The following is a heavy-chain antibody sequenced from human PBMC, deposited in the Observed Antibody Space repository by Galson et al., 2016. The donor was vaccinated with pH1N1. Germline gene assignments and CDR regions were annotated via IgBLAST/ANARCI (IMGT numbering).Heavy chain of an antibody. J-gene: IGHJ6*02. D-gene: IGHD3-3*01. V-gene: IGHV1-3*04. CDR1: GYTFITYA. CDR2: INTGDGNA. CDR3: ARGGTLSDFWSNYYPYGMDV. Sequence: SVKVSCKASGYTFITYAIHWVRQAPGQRLEWMGWINTGDGNAKSSQKFQDRVTITRDTPATTAYPDLRGLRSEDTAVYYCARGGTLSDFWSNYYPYGMDVWGQGTTVTVSS.